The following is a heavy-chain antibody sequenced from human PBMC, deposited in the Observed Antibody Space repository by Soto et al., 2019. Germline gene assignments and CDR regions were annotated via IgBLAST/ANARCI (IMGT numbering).Heavy chain of an antibody. J-gene: IGHJ4*02. Sequence: GGSLRLSCAASGFTFSSYAMSWVRQAPGKGLEWVSAISGSGGSTYYADSVKGRFTISRDNSKNTLYLQMNSLRAEDTAVYYCAKVPAGAARQRSYFDYWGQGTLVTVSS. CDR2: ISGSGGST. D-gene: IGHD6-6*01. CDR1: GFTFSSYA. CDR3: AKVPAGAARQRSYFDY. V-gene: IGHV3-23*01.